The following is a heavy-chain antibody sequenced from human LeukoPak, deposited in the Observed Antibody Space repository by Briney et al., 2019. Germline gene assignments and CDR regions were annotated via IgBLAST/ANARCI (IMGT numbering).Heavy chain of an antibody. D-gene: IGHD5-24*01. CDR2: ISGSRGST. J-gene: IGHJ5*02. V-gene: IGHV3-23*01. CDR1: GFTFSSYA. Sequence: TGGSLRLSCAASGFTFSSYAMSWVRQAPGKGLEWVSAISGSRGSTYYADSVKGRFTISRDNSKNTLYLQMNSLRAEDTAVYYCAKGDLKMATIGSVDWFDPWGQGTLVTVSS. CDR3: AKGDLKMATIGSVDWFDP.